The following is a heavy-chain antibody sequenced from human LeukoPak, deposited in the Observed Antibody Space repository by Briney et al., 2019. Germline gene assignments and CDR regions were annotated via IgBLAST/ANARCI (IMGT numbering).Heavy chain of an antibody. CDR1: GYTFTSYD. CDR3: AREVAGNGPTYIRWLSRGEPTTKYFQH. V-gene: IGHV1-8*01. D-gene: IGHD6-19*01. CDR2: MNPNSGNT. J-gene: IGHJ1*01. Sequence: GASVKVSCKASGYTFTSYDINWVRQATGQGLEWMGWMNPNSGNTGYAQKFQGRVTMTRNTSISTAYMELSSLRSEDTAVYYCAREVAGNGPTYIRWLSRGEPTTKYFQHWGQGTLVTVSS.